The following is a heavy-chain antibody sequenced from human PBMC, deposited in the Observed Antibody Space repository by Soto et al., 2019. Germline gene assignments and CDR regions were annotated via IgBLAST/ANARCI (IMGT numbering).Heavy chain of an antibody. V-gene: IGHV3-15*01. CDR1: GLIFSDVW. J-gene: IGHJ4*02. D-gene: IGHD1-1*01. Sequence: PGGSLRLSCAASGLIFSDVWMTWVRQAPGKGLEWVGRIKTKPDDGTIDYAAPVRDRFTISRGDSKNTLYLQMTSLTPDDTGVYYCTTSNLGVDFWGPGTLVTVSS. CDR2: IKTKPDDGTI. CDR3: TTSNLGVDF.